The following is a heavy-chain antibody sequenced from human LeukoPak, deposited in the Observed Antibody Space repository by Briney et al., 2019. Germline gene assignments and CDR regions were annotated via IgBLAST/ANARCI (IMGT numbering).Heavy chain of an antibody. V-gene: IGHV3-21*03. CDR1: GFSFSSYS. D-gene: IGHD5-24*01. J-gene: IGHJ5*02. CDR3: AKWRLQRDNWFDP. CDR2: ISSSVSYI. Sequence: GGSLRLSCAASGFSFSSYSMNWVRQAPGKGLEWVSSISSSVSYIYYADSVKGRFIISRDNSRNTLYLQMNSLRVEDTAVYYCAKWRLQRDNWFDPWGQGTQVTVSS.